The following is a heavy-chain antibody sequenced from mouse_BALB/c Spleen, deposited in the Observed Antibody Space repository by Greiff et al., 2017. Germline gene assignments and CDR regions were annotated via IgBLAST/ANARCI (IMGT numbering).Heavy chain of an antibody. CDR3: ARSPYGSSYYFDD. CDR2: ISSGSSTI. J-gene: IGHJ2*01. Sequence: EVQVVESGGGLVQPGGSRKLSCAASGFTFSSFGMHWVRQAPEKGLEWVAYISSGSSTIYYADTVKGRFTISRDNPKNTLFLQMTSLRSEDTAMYYCARSPYGSSYYFDDWGQGTTLTVSS. CDR1: GFTFSSFG. D-gene: IGHD1-1*01. V-gene: IGHV5-17*02.